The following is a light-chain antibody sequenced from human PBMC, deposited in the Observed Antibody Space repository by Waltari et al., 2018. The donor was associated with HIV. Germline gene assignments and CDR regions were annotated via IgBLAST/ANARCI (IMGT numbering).Light chain of an antibody. J-gene: IGKJ1*01. CDR1: QNVKSN. CDR2: DAS. Sequence: EVVMTQSPATLGVSPGERVTLSCRTSQNVKSNLAWYQQKPGEAPRLLIQDASTTTIGFAARFSCSGSRTAFTLTISSLQSEDFAVYYCQQYYQWPRTFGQGTRV. V-gene: IGKV3D-15*01. CDR3: QQYYQWPRT.